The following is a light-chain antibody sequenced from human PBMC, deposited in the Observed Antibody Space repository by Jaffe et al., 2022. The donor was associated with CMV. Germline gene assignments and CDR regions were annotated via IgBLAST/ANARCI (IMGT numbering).Light chain of an antibody. CDR2: GTS. J-gene: IGKJ4*01. CDR1: QSISHTY. CDR3: QQYGSSPFT. V-gene: IGKV3-20*01. Sequence: EIVLTQSPGSLSLSPGERVTLTCRTSQSISHTYLAWYQQKPGQAPRLLMYGTSSRATGVPGRFSGSGFGTDFTLTISRLEPEDSAVYYCQQYGSSPFTFGGGTKVDI.